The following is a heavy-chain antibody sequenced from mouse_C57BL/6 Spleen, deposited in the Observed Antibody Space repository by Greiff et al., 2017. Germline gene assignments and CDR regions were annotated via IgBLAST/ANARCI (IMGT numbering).Heavy chain of an antibody. CDR1: GFSLTSYG. CDR3: ARSYDYERSHFDY. Sequence: VKLMESGPGLVQPSQSLSITCTVSGFSLTSYGVHWVRQSPGKGLEWLGVIWSGGSTDYNAAFISRLSISKDNSKSQVFFKMNSLQADDTAIYYCARSYDYERSHFDYWGQGTTLTVSS. V-gene: IGHV2-2*01. D-gene: IGHD2-4*01. CDR2: IWSGGST. J-gene: IGHJ2*01.